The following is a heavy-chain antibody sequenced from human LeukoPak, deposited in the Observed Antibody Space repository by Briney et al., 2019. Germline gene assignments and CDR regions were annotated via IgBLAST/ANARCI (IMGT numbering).Heavy chain of an antibody. CDR2: MNPNSGNT. V-gene: IGHV1-8*01. CDR1: GYTFTSYD. Sequence: ASVKVSCKASGYTFTSYDIHWVRQATGQGLEWMGWMNPNSGNTGYAQKFQGRVTMTRNTSISTAYMELSSLRSEDTAVYYCARAGYYYDTFDYWGQGTLVTVSS. D-gene: IGHD3-22*01. J-gene: IGHJ4*02. CDR3: ARAGYYYDTFDY.